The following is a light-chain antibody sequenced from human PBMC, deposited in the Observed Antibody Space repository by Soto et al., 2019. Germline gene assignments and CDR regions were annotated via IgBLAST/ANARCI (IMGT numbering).Light chain of an antibody. CDR1: SGDVGGYNF. V-gene: IGLV2-8*01. J-gene: IGLJ2*01. Sequence: QSALTQPPSASGSPGQSVTISCTGTSGDVGGYNFVSWYQQHPGKAPKLIIFEVIERPSGVPDRFSGSKSDNTASLTVSGLHTEDEADYYCSSYAGDNNLVFGGGTKVTVL. CDR2: EVI. CDR3: SSYAGDNNLV.